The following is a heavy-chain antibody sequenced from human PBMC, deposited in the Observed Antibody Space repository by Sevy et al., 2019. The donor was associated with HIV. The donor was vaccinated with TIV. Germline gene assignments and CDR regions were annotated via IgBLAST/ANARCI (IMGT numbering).Heavy chain of an antibody. D-gene: IGHD1-1*01. J-gene: IGHJ2*01. CDR3: ATPRGNAWTEGTGGYFDL. Sequence: SESLSLTCTVSGGSISSSSHFWGWIRQPPGKGLEWIGSLYSTGSTSNNPSLRSRVTVSADTSKNQFTLRLTSVIATDTAVYYCATPRGNAWTEGTGGYFDLWGRGTLVTVSS. CDR1: GGSISSSSHF. V-gene: IGHV4-39*01. CDR2: LYSTGST.